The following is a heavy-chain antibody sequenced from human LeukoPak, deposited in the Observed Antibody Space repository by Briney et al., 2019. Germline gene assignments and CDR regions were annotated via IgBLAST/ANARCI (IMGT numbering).Heavy chain of an antibody. CDR2: INHSGST. V-gene: IGHV4-34*01. CDR3: ARQGYGSGPYRYYYYYYMDV. D-gene: IGHD3-10*01. Sequence: SETLSLTCAVYGGSFSGYYWSWIRQPPGKGLEWIGEINHSGSTNYNPSLKSRVTISVDTSKNQFSLKLGSVTAADTAVYYCARQGYGSGPYRYYYYYYMDVWGKGTTVTISS. CDR1: GGSFSGYY. J-gene: IGHJ6*03.